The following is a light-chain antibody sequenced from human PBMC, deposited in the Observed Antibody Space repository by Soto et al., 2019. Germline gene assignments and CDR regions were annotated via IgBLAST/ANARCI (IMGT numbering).Light chain of an antibody. CDR1: QSVSNF. V-gene: IGKV3-11*01. Sequence: EIVLTQSPATLALSPGERASLSCRASQSVSNFLAWYQQKPGQAPSLLIFDASNRATGIPARFSGSGSGTDFNLTISSLEPEDFAVYYCQQRTTWPLTFGGGTKVEIK. CDR3: QQRTTWPLT. J-gene: IGKJ4*01. CDR2: DAS.